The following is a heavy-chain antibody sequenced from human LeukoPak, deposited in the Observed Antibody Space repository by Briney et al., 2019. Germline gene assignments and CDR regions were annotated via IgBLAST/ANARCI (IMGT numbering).Heavy chain of an antibody. J-gene: IGHJ6*03. Sequence: SVKVSCRASGGTFSSYAISWVRQAPGQGLEWMGGIIPIFGTANYAQKFQGRVTITTDESTSTAYMELSSLRSEDTAVYYCARDRAAARPYYYYYYMDVWGKGTTVTVSS. CDR2: IIPIFGTA. D-gene: IGHD6-13*01. CDR1: GGTFSSYA. V-gene: IGHV1-69*05. CDR3: ARDRAAARPYYYYYYMDV.